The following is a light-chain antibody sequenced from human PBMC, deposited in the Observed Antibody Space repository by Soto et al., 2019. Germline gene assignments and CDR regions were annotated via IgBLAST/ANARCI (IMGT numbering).Light chain of an antibody. CDR1: QGSSSY. CDR2: VVC. Sequence: DIQMTESPSCRSGSLGERVAVTFRSSQGSSSYLALYQQKPGKAPKLLIYVVCIFLSGVSSRFSVSGSGTAFNLTLRSLQPEDSATHYCQQLHTYPRKFGQGTQVDNK. V-gene: IGKV1-9*01. J-gene: IGKJ1*01. CDR3: QQLHTYPRK.